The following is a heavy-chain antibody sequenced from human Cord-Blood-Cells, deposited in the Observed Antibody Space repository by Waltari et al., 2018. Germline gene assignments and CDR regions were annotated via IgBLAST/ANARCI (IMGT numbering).Heavy chain of an antibody. CDR1: GGSISSSSYY. CDR3: ARQYSGSSHDAFDI. CDR2: IYYSGST. D-gene: IGHD1-26*01. Sequence: QLQLQASGPGLVKPSETLSLTCTVSGGSISSSSYYWGWIRQPPGKGLEWIGSIYYSGSTYYNPSLKSRVTISVDTSKNQFSLKLSSVTAADTAVYYCARQYSGSSHDAFDIWGQGTMVTVSS. J-gene: IGHJ3*02. V-gene: IGHV4-39*01.